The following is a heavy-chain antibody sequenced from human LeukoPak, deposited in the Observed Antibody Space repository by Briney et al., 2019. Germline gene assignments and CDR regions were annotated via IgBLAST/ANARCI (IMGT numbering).Heavy chain of an antibody. V-gene: IGHV3-30-3*01. J-gene: IGHJ4*02. CDR1: GFTFSSYA. CDR3: ARDPFCVAAAGMSSDY. Sequence: GGSLRLSCAASGFTFSSYAMHWVRQAPGKGLEWVAVISYDGSNKYYADSVKGRFTISRDNSKNTLYLQMNSLRAEDTAVYYCARDPFCVAAAGMSSDYWGQGTLVTVSS. D-gene: IGHD6-13*01. CDR2: ISYDGSNK.